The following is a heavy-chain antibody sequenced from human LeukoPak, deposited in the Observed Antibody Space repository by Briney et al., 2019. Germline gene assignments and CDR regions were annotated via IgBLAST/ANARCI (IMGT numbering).Heavy chain of an antibody. D-gene: IGHD4/OR15-4a*01. V-gene: IGHV3-30*18. CDR3: AKDLTWYFDY. Sequence: GGSLRLSCAASGFTFSSYGMHWVRQAPGKGLEWVAVISYDGSNKYYADSVKGRFTISRDNSKNTLYLQMNSLRAEDTAVYYCAKDLTWYFDYWGQGTLVTVSS. J-gene: IGHJ4*02. CDR1: GFTFSSYG. CDR2: ISYDGSNK.